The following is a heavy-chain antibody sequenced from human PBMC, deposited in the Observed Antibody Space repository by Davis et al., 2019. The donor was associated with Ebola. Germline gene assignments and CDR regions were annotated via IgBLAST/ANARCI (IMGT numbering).Heavy chain of an antibody. CDR2: IYYNGNP. CDR3: ARVDYDFWSGYNWFDP. J-gene: IGHJ5*02. Sequence: SETLSLTCTVSGASINSYYWSWIRQSPEKGLEWIAYIYYNGNPYYNPSLKSRVTISVDTSKNQFSLKLSSVTAADTAVYYCARVDYDFWSGYNWFDPWGQGTLVTVSS. D-gene: IGHD3-3*01. V-gene: IGHV4-59*01. CDR1: GASINSYY.